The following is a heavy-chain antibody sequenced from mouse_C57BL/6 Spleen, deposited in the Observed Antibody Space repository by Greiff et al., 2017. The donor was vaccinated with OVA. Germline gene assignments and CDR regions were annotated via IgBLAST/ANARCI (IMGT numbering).Heavy chain of an antibody. CDR1: GYTFTSYW. J-gene: IGHJ1*03. D-gene: IGHD4-1*01. V-gene: IGHV1-69*01. CDR3: ARYNWDWYFDV. Sequence: QVQLKQPGAELVMPGASVKLSCKASGYTFTSYWMHWVKQRPGQGLEWIGEIDPSDSYTNYNQKFKGKSTLTVDKSSSTAYMQLSSLTSEDSAVYYCARYNWDWYFDVWGTGTTVTVSS. CDR2: IDPSDSYT.